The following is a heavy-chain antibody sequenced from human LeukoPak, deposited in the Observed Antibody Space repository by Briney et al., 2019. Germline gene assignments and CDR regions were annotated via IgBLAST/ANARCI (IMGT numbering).Heavy chain of an antibody. D-gene: IGHD1-7*01. J-gene: IGHJ4*02. CDR1: GFTFSTYG. CDR3: AASGPVGGNWYSTDF. V-gene: IGHV3-30*02. Sequence: PGGSLILSCAASGFTFSTYGMHWVRQAPGKGLEWVTFTRYDGVNKYYADSVKGRFTISRDNSKSTLYLQMNSLRTEDTAVYYCAASGPVGGNWYSTDFWGQGTLVTVSS. CDR2: TRYDGVNK.